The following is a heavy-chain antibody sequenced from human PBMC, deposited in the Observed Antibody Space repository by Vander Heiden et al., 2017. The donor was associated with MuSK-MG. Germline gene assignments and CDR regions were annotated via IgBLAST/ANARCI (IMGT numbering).Heavy chain of an antibody. CDR3: ARAPLRDYHYGF. CDR2: INPNSGGT. V-gene: IGHV1-2*02. CDR1: GYTFTGYY. J-gene: IGHJ4*02. D-gene: IGHD3-3*01. Sequence: QVQLVQSGAEVRNPGASVKLSCRASGYTFTGYYMHWVRQAPGQGLEWMGWINPNSGGTNYAQKFQGRVTMTRDTSISTAYMELSRLRSDDTAVYYCARAPLRDYHYGFWCQGTLVTVSS.